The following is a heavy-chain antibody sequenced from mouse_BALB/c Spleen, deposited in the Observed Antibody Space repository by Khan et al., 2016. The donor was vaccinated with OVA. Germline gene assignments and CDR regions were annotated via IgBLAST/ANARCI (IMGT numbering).Heavy chain of an antibody. V-gene: IGHV9-4*02. J-gene: IGHJ4*01. CDR3: ARVGAAYYRNDGGAMEY. CDR2: INTHSGVP. Sequence: QIQLVQSGPELKKPGETVRISCKASGYTFTTAGIQWVQKMPGKGLKWIGWINTHSGVPKYAEDFKGRFAFSLEISVSTAYLQITNLKNEDTATCFCARVGAAYYRNDGGAMEYWGQGTSVTVSS. D-gene: IGHD2-14*01. CDR1: GYTFTTAG.